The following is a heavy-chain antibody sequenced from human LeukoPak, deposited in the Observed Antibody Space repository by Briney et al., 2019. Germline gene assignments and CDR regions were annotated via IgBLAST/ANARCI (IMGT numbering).Heavy chain of an antibody. CDR3: ARRGYFGWFDP. CDR2: IIPIFGTA. CDR1: GFTFSSYA. Sequence: PGGSLRLSCAASGFTFSSYAISWVRQAPGQGLEWMGGIIPIFGTANYAQKFQGRVTITADESTSTAYMELSSLRSEDTAVYYCARRGYFGWFDPWGQGTLVTVSS. D-gene: IGHD1-26*01. J-gene: IGHJ5*02. V-gene: IGHV1-69*01.